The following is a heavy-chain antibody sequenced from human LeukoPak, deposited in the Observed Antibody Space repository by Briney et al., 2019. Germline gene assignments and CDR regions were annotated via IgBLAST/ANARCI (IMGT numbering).Heavy chain of an antibody. V-gene: IGHV1-69*02. Sequence: AAVNVSCKASGGTFSSYTISWVRQAPGQGLEWMGRIIPILGIANYAQKFQGRVTITADKSTSTAYMELSSLRSEDTAVYYCARVTYYYDSGEDNWFDPWGQGTLVTVSS. CDR3: ARVTYYYDSGEDNWFDP. J-gene: IGHJ5*02. CDR1: GGTFSSYT. CDR2: IIPILGIA. D-gene: IGHD3-22*01.